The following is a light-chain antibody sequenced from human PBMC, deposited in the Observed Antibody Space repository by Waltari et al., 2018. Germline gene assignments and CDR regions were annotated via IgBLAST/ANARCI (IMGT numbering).Light chain of an antibody. CDR2: KAS. Sequence: DLHMTQSPSSLSASVGDTVTITCRASQSVSSWLDWYQQTPGKAPKLLIYKASNLQSGVPSRFSGSGSGTDFTLTISSLQPEDFATYYCLQYTSSPFTFGPGTKLDIK. V-gene: IGKV1-12*01. CDR3: LQYTSSPFT. CDR1: QSVSSW. J-gene: IGKJ3*01.